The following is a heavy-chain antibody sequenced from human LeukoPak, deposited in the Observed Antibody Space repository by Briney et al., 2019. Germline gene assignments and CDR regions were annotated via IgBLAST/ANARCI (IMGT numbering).Heavy chain of an antibody. CDR3: ARVRSSPTLKYYYMDV. Sequence: GGSLRLSCAASGFTFSSYSMNWVRQAPGKGLEWVSSISSSSSYIYYADSVKGRFTISRDNAKNSLYLQMNSLRAEDTAVYHRARVRSSPTLKYYYMDVWGKGTAVTVSS. CDR1: GFTFSSYS. D-gene: IGHD6-19*01. CDR2: ISSSSSYI. J-gene: IGHJ6*03. V-gene: IGHV3-21*01.